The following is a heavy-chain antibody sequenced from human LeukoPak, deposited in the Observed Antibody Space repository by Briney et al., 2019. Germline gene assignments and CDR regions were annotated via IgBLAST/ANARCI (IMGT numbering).Heavy chain of an antibody. D-gene: IGHD2-15*01. CDR1: GYTFTSYG. CDR2: ISAYNGNT. CDR3: ARGPYCSGGSCYSVDY. J-gene: IGHJ4*02. Sequence: GASVKVSCMASGYTFTSYGISWVRLAPGQGLEWMGWISAYNGNTNYAQKLQGRVTMTTDTSTSTAYMELRSLRSDDTAVYYCARGPYCSGGSCYSVDYWGQGTRVTVSS. V-gene: IGHV1-18*01.